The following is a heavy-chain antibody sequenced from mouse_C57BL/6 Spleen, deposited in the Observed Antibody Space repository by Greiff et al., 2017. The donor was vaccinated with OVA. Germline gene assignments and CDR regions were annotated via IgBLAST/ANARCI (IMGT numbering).Heavy chain of an antibody. CDR2: IDPSDSYT. CDR1: GYTFTSYW. V-gene: IGHV1-50*01. J-gene: IGHJ1*03. D-gene: IGHD1-1*01. Sequence: QVHVKQPGAELVKPGASVKLSCKASGYTFTSYWMQWVKQRPGQGLEWIGEIDPSDSYTNYNQKFKGKATLTVDTSSSTAYMQLSSLTSEDSAVYYCARGNYGSSGNWYFDVWGTGTTVTVSS. CDR3: ARGNYGSSGNWYFDV.